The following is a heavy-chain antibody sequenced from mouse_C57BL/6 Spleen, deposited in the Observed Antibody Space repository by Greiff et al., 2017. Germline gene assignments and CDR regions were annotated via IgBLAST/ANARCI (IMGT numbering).Heavy chain of an antibody. D-gene: IGHD2-4*01. J-gene: IGHJ4*01. V-gene: IGHV1-69*01. Sequence: VQLQQPGAELVMPGASVKLSCKASGYTFTSYWLHWVKQRPGQGLEWIGEIDPSDSYTNYNQKFKGKSTLTVDKSSSTAYMQLSSLTSDDSAVYYCARGGGDYGSAMDYWGQGTSVTVSS. CDR1: GYTFTSYW. CDR3: ARGGGDYGSAMDY. CDR2: IDPSDSYT.